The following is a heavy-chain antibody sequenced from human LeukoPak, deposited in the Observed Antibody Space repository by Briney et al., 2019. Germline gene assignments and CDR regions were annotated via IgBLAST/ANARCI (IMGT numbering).Heavy chain of an antibody. V-gene: IGHV3-23*01. D-gene: IGHD3-10*01. CDR2: ISGSGGST. J-gene: IGHJ6*03. CDR1: GFTFSSYA. Sequence: GGSLRLSCAASGFTFSSYAMSWVRQAPGKGLEWVSAISGSGGSTYYADSVKGRFTISRDNSKNTLYLQMNSLEAEDTAIYYCAKAHGSGSYYDYYYYMDVWGKGTTVTVSS. CDR3: AKAHGSGSYYDYYYYMDV.